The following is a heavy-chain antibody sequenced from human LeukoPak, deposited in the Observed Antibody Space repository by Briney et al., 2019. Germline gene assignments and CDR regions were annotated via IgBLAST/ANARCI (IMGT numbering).Heavy chain of an antibody. CDR3: ATLGEDKTDTPFDY. D-gene: IGHD3-16*01. CDR1: GYTFTNYA. CDR2: INPSTGGT. V-gene: IGHV1-2*06. Sequence: ASVKVSCKASGYTFTNYALHWVRQAPGQRLEWMGRINPSTGGTDFAQKFQGKVSMTRDTSISTAYMELSRLGSDDTAVYYCATLGEDKTDTPFDYWGQGTLVTVSS. J-gene: IGHJ4*02.